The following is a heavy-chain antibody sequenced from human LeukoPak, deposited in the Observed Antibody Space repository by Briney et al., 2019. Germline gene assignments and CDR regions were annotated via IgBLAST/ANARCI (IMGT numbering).Heavy chain of an antibody. D-gene: IGHD3-3*01. CDR3: IGNGYYSLEY. V-gene: IGHV4-4*02. CDR2: IYHSGST. J-gene: IGHJ4*02. CDR1: GGSISSTNW. Sequence: PSETLSLTCVVSGGSISSTNWWSWVRPPPGKGLEWIGEIYHSGSTNYNPSLKSRVIISVDKSKNQFSLKLSSVTAADTAVYYCIGNGYYSLEYWGQGTLVTVSS.